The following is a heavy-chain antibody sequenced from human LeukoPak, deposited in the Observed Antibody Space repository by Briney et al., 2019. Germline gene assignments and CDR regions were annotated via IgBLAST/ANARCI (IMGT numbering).Heavy chain of an antibody. V-gene: IGHV3-30*18. J-gene: IGHJ4*02. CDR3: AKARGALDY. CDR1: GFTFNKYA. D-gene: IGHD3-10*01. CDR2: ISYDGSNK. Sequence: GGCLRLSCAASGFTFNKYAMSWVRRAPGKGLEWVAVISYDGSNKYYADSVKGRFTISRDNSKNTLYLQMNSLRAEDTAVYYCAKARGALDYWGQGTLVTVSP.